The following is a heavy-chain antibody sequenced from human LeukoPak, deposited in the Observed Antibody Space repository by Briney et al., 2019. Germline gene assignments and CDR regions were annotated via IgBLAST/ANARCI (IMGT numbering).Heavy chain of an antibody. V-gene: IGHV5-51*01. J-gene: IGHJ4*02. CDR3: ARRPSSGYYGCHFDY. Sequence: GESLKISCKGSGYSFTSYWIGWVRQMPGKGLEWMGIIYPGDSDTRYSPSFQGQVTISAEKSISTAYLQWNSLKTSDAAMYYCARRPSSGYYGCHFDYWGQGTLVTVSS. D-gene: IGHD3-22*01. CDR2: IYPGDSDT. CDR1: GYSFTSYW.